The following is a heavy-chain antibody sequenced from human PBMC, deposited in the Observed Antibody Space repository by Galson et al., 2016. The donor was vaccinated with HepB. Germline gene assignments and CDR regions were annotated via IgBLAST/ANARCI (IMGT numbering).Heavy chain of an antibody. V-gene: IGHV3-7*03. Sequence: SLRLSCAASGFSFNNSWMNWVRQAPGKGPEWVASMNPDGSANYYVGSVRGRYTISRDNAKNSLYLQMDSLRADDTAGYYCARDRAYSQFDFWGQGTPVTVSS. CDR1: GFSFNNSW. J-gene: IGHJ4*02. D-gene: IGHD4-11*01. CDR3: ARDRAYSQFDF. CDR2: MNPDGSAN.